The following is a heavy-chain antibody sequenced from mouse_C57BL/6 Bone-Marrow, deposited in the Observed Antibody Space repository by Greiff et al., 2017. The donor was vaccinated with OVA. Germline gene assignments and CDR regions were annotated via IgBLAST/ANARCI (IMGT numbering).Heavy chain of an antibody. Sequence: VQLQQSGAELVRPGASVKMSCTASGFNIKDDYMHWVKQRPEQGLEWIGWIDPENGDTEYASKFQGKATITADASSNTAYLQLSSLTSEDTAVYSCLAYCFDYWGQGTTLTVSS. CDR2: IDPENGDT. D-gene: IGHD6-1*01. J-gene: IGHJ2*01. CDR3: LAYCFDY. V-gene: IGHV14-4*01. CDR1: GFNIKDDY.